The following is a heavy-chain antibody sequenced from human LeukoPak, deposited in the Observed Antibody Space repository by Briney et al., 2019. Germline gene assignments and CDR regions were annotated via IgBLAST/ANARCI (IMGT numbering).Heavy chain of an antibody. CDR2: IYYSGST. Sequence: PSETLSLTCTVSGGSISSSSYYWGWIRQPPGKGLEWIGSIYYSGSTYYNPSLKSRVTISVDTSKNQFSLKLSSVTAADTAVYYCARRRFRLYDSSGHHTDPDAFDIWGQGTMVTVSS. CDR3: ARRRFRLYDSSGHHTDPDAFDI. J-gene: IGHJ3*02. V-gene: IGHV4-39*01. D-gene: IGHD3-22*01. CDR1: GGSISSSSYY.